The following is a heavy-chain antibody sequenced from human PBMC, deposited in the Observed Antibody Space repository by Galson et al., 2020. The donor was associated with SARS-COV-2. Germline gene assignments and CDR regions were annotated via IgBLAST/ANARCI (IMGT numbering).Heavy chain of an antibody. CDR3: ARLVTSAAIGGNWFDP. D-gene: IGHD2-2*01. J-gene: IGHJ5*02. V-gene: IGHV4-39*01. CDR2: IYYSGGT. Sequence: SETLSLTCTVSGGSISSSSYYWGWIRQPPGKGLEWIGTIYYSGGTYYNPSLKSRVTISVDTSKNQFSLTLSSVTAADTAVYYCARLVTSAAIGGNWFDPWGQGTLVTVSS. CDR1: GGSISSSSYY.